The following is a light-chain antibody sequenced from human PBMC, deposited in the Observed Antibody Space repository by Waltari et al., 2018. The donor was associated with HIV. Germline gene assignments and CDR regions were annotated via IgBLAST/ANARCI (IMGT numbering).Light chain of an antibody. J-gene: IGLJ2*01. CDR3: ASYTTTTTPHMV. CDR1: SSDVGAYNF. V-gene: IGLV2-14*01. Sequence: QSALTQPASVSGSPGQSIAISCTGTSSDVGAYNFVSWYQQHPDKAPNLLIYEAAHRPSGVSDRFSGSKSGNTASLTISGLQAEDEADYYCASYTTTTTPHMVFGGGTRLSVL. CDR2: EAA.